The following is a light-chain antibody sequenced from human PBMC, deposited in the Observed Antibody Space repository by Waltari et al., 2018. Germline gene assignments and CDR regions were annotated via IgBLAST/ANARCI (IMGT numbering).Light chain of an antibody. V-gene: IGLV1-51*02. CDR2: ENN. Sequence: SASTQPPSVSAAPGLRGTITCSGSHPNIGIHHVSWYQPFSGAAPKLPIHENNTRPPGIPDRFSGSKSDTSATLDISGLETGDEADYYCGTWDSSLGDGGLFGGGTKLTVL. CDR3: GTWDSSLGDGGL. CDR1: HPNIGIHH. J-gene: IGLJ3*02.